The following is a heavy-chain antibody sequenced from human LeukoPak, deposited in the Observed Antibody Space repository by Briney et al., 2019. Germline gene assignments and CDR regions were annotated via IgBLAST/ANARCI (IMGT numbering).Heavy chain of an antibody. CDR3: ARGKGYSSSSPFDY. CDR2: IYSGGST. D-gene: IGHD6-6*01. J-gene: IGHJ4*02. V-gene: IGHV3-53*01. CDR1: GFSVSSNY. Sequence: GGSLRLSCAASGFSVSSNYMSWVRQAPGKGLEWVSVIYSGGSTYYADSVKGRFTISRDNSKNTLYLQMNSLRAEDTAVYYCARGKGYSSSSPFDYWGQGTLVTVSS.